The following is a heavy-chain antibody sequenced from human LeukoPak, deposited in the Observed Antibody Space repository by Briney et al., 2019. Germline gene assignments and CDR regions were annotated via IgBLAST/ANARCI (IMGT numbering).Heavy chain of an antibody. D-gene: IGHD2-21*02. J-gene: IGHJ4*02. CDR3: ARDGRERLCGGDCYAPHFVY. Sequence: GASVKVSCKASGGTFSSYAISWVRQAPGQGLEWMGRIIPIFGTANYAQKFQGRVTITTDESTSTAYMELSSLRSEDTAVYYCARDGRERLCGGDCYAPHFVYWGQGTLVTVSS. CDR2: IIPIFGTA. V-gene: IGHV1-69*05. CDR1: GGTFSSYA.